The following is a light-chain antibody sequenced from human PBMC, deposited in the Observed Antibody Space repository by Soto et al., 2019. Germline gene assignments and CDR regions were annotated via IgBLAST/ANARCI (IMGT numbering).Light chain of an antibody. Sequence: EIVVTQSPGTLSLSPGERVTLSCRASQRVSSSYLAWYRQKPGQAPRLLIYGSSTRATDIPDRVSGSGSGTAFTLTISRLEPEDFAVYYCQQYGSSPCTFGQGTKLEIK. V-gene: IGKV3-20*01. CDR2: GSS. J-gene: IGKJ2*02. CDR1: QRVSSSY. CDR3: QQYGSSPCT.